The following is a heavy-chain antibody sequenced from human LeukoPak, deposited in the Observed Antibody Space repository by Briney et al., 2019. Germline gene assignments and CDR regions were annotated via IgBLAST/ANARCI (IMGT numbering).Heavy chain of an antibody. J-gene: IGHJ4*02. CDR1: VCTFISYA. D-gene: IGHD3-22*01. CDR2: IIPIFGTA. Sequence: ASVNVSFKASVCTFISYAISWVRQTPGQGLEWMGRIIPIFGTANYAQKFQGRVTITADKSTSTAYMELSSLRSEDTAVYYCACLEDSSGGYWGQGTLVTVSS. V-gene: IGHV1-69*06. CDR3: ACLEDSSGGY.